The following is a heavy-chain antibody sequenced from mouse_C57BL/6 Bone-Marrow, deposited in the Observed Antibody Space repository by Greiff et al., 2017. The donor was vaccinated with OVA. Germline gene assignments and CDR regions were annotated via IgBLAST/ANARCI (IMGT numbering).Heavy chain of an antibody. D-gene: IGHD1-1*01. CDR2: ISNGGGST. J-gene: IGHJ3*01. CDR3: ARQLYYGSSYVAY. Sequence: EVNVVESGGGLVQPGGSLKLSCAASGFTFSDYYMYWVRQTPEKRLEWVAYISNGGGSTYYPDTVKGRFTISRDNAKNTLYLQMSRLKSEDTAMYYCARQLYYGSSYVAYWGQGTLVTVSA. CDR1: GFTFSDYY. V-gene: IGHV5-12*01.